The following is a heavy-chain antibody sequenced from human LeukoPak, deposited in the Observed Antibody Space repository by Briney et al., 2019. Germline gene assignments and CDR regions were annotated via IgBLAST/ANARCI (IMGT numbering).Heavy chain of an antibody. V-gene: IGHV3-49*04. CDR1: GFTFADYA. CDR3: TRVSGYCSGGSCYSVDY. CDR2: IRSKAYGGTT. D-gene: IGHD2-15*01. J-gene: IGHJ4*02. Sequence: GGSLRLSCTASGFTFADYAMSWVRQAPGKGLEWVGFIRSKAYGGTTEYAASVKGRFTISRDDSKSIAYLQMNSLKTEDTAVYYCTRVSGYCSGGSCYSVDYWGQATLVTVSS.